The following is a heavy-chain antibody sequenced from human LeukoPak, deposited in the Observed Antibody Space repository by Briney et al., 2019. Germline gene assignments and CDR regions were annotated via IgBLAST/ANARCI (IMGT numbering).Heavy chain of an antibody. V-gene: IGHV4-34*01. CDR2: INHSGST. J-gene: IGHJ3*02. D-gene: IGHD2-2*01. CDR1: GGSFSGYY. CDR3: ARGDMTRPAFDI. Sequence: SETLSLTCAVYGGSFSGYYWSWIRQPPGKGLEWIGEINHSGSTNYNPSLKSRVTISVDTSKNQFSLKLSSVTAADTAVYYCARGDMTRPAFDIRGQGTMVTVSS.